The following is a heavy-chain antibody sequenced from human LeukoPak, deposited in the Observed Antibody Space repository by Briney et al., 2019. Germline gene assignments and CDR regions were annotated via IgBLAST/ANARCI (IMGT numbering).Heavy chain of an antibody. CDR1: GGSISSYY. J-gene: IGHJ3*02. V-gene: IGHV4-4*07. CDR2: IYTSGST. CDR3: ARRQIAAAGHDAFDI. Sequence: SETLSLTCTVSGGSISSYYWSWIRQPAGKGLEWIGRIYTSGSTNYNPSLKSRVTMSVDTSKNQFSLKLSSVTAADTAVYYCARRQIAAAGHDAFDIWGQGTMVTASS. D-gene: IGHD6-13*01.